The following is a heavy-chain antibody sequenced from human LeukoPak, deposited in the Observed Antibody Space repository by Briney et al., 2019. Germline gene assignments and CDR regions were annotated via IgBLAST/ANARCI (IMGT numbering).Heavy chain of an antibody. Sequence: GGSLRLSCAASGFTFSSFWMSWVRQAPGKGLEWVAKIIQDGSEKYYVDSVKGRFTISRDNAKNSLYLQMNSLRAEDTAVYYCASTSGWYEPIDYWGQGTLVTVSS. CDR2: IIQDGSEK. CDR1: GFTFSSFW. CDR3: ASTSGWYEPIDY. D-gene: IGHD6-19*01. J-gene: IGHJ4*02. V-gene: IGHV3-7*05.